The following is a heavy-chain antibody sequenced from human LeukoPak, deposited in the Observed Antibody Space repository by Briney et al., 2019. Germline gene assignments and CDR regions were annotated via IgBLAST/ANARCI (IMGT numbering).Heavy chain of an antibody. CDR2: ISPYNGNT. J-gene: IGHJ4*02. V-gene: IGHV1-18*04. Sequence: ASVKVSCKASGYTFSDYGITWVRQAPGQGLTWMGWISPYNGNTDYAQKFQGRVTMTTDTSTNTAYLELRRLRSDDTAVYYCARGFNVLRFLGDYWGQGTLVTVSS. CDR3: ARGFNVLRFLGDY. D-gene: IGHD3-3*01. CDR1: GYTFSDYG.